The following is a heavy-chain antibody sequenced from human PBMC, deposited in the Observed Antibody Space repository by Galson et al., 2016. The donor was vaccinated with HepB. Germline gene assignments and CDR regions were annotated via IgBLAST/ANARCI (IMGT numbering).Heavy chain of an antibody. CDR1: GFTFSSYA. CDR2: IRGSGATT. J-gene: IGHJ4*02. D-gene: IGHD6-13*01. V-gene: IGHV3-23*01. Sequence: SLRLSCAASGFTFSSYAMNWVRQAPGKGLEWVSHIRGSGATTHDADSVKGRFTISRDNSKNTLYLQMNSLRAEDTAVYYCAKDRAALVRGPRMEDWGQGTLVTVSS. CDR3: AKDRAALVRGPRMED.